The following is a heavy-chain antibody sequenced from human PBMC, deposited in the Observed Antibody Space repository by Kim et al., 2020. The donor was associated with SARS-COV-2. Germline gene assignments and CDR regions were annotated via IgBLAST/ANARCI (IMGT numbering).Heavy chain of an antibody. Sequence: SETLSLTCTVSGGSISSSSYYWGWIRQPPGKGLEWIGSIYYSGSTYYNPSLKSRVTISVDTSKNQFSLKLSSVTAADTAVYYCASSQQWLGRFDYWGQGTLVTVSS. V-gene: IGHV4-39*01. D-gene: IGHD6-19*01. CDR2: IYYSGST. J-gene: IGHJ4*02. CDR3: ASSQQWLGRFDY. CDR1: GGSISSSSYY.